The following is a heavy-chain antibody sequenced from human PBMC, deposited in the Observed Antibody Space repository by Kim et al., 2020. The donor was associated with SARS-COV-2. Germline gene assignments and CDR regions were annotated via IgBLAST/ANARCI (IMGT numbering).Heavy chain of an antibody. CDR3: ARDSGSGSRPPDY. J-gene: IGHJ4*02. Sequence: IHYADSVKGRFTISRDIPKNSLYLQMNSLRAEDTAVYYCARDSGSGSRPPDYWGQGTLVTVSS. D-gene: IGHD3-10*01. CDR2: I. V-gene: IGHV3-48*03.